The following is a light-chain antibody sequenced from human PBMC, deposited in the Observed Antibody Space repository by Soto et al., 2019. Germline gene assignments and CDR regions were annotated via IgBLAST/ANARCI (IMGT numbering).Light chain of an antibody. V-gene: IGKV3-20*01. CDR1: QSVSSSY. J-gene: IGKJ1*01. CDR2: GAS. CDR3: QQYGSSPWT. Sequence: EIVLTQSPGTLSLSPGERATLSCRASQSVSSSYLAWYQQKPGQAPRLLIYGASSRATGIPDRFSGSGSGTDFTLTISRMEPEDFAVYYWQQYGSSPWTFGQGTTVEIK.